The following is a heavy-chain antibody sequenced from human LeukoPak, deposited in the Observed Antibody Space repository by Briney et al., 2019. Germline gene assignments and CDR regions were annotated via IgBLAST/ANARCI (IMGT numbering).Heavy chain of an antibody. CDR2: INPNSGGT. CDR3: ARDMGVVPAVLDAFDI. J-gene: IGHJ3*02. D-gene: IGHD2-2*01. CDR1: GYIFTGYY. Sequence: ASVTVSCKASGYIFTGYYMHWVRQAPGQGLEWMGWINPNSGGTNYAQKFQGRVTMTRDTSISTAYMELSRLRSDDTAVYYCARDMGVVPAVLDAFDIWGQGTMVTVSS. V-gene: IGHV1-2*02.